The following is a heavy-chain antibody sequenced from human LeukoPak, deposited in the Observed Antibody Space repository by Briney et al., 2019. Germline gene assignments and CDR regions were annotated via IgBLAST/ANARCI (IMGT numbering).Heavy chain of an antibody. CDR2: IIPILGIA. Sequence: SVKLSCKASGGTFSSYAISWVRQAPGQGLEWMGRIIPILGIANYAQKFQGRVTITADKSTSTAYMELRSLRSDDTAVYFCARGCSSTTCHLLDCLGEGTLVTVSS. CDR1: GGTFSSYA. V-gene: IGHV1-69*04. J-gene: IGHJ4*02. CDR3: ARGCSSTTCHLLDC. D-gene: IGHD2-2*01.